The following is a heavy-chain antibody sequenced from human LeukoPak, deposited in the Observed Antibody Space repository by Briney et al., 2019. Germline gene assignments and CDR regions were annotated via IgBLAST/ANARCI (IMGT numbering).Heavy chain of an antibody. J-gene: IGHJ4*02. CDR1: GFTFSDYS. CDR3: ARGGSGNWNAPFDY. CDR2: ISSSTSSI. V-gene: IGHV3-21*01. D-gene: IGHD1-1*01. Sequence: GGSLRLSCAASGFTFSDYSMNWVRQAPGKGLEWVSSISSSTSSIYYADSVKGRFTISRDNAKNSLYLQMNSLRTEDTAVYYCARGGSGNWNAPFDYWGQGTLVTVSS.